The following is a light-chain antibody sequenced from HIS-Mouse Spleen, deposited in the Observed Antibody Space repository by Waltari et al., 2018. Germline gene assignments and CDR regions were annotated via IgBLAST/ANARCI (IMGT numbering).Light chain of an antibody. Sequence: SYELTQQPSVSVSPGQTASITCSGDTLGEKYACWYQQKPGQSPVLVIYQDSKRSSGIPERFSGSNSGNTATLTISGTQAMDEADYYCQAWDSSTYVFGTGTKVTVL. CDR2: QDS. CDR1: TLGEKY. CDR3: QAWDSSTYV. J-gene: IGLJ1*01. V-gene: IGLV3-1*01.